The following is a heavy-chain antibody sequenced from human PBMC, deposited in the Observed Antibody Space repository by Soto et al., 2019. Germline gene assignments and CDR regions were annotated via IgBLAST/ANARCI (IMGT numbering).Heavy chain of an antibody. J-gene: IGHJ5*02. CDR3: ARELRRAVTTQNWFDP. CDR1: GFTFSDYY. V-gene: IGHV3-11*01. Sequence: QVQLVESGGGLVKPGGSLRLSCAASGFTFSDYYMSWIRQAPGKGLEWVSYISSSGSTIYYADSVKGRFTISRDNAKNSLYLPMNSLRAEDTAVYYCARELRRAVTTQNWFDPWGQGTLVTVSS. CDR2: ISSSGSTI. D-gene: IGHD4-17*01.